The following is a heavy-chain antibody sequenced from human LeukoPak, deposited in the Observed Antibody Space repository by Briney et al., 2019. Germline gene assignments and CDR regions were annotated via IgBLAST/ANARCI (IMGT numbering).Heavy chain of an antibody. D-gene: IGHD1-14*01. CDR3: AREGRDHPGDI. Sequence: PGGSLRLSCAASGFTFSSYEMNWVRQAPGKGLEWVSYISSSGSTIYYADSVKGRFTISRDNAKNSLYLQMNSLRAEDTAVYYCAREGRDHPGDIWGQGTMVTVSS. CDR1: GFTFSSYE. V-gene: IGHV3-48*03. CDR2: ISSSGSTI. J-gene: IGHJ3*02.